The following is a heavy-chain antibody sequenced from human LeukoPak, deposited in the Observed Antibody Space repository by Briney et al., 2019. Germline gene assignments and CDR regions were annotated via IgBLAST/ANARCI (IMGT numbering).Heavy chain of an antibody. V-gene: IGHV3-30*18. J-gene: IGHJ3*02. Sequence: GGSLRLSCAASGFTFSTYGMHWVRQAPGKGLEWVAVISYDKIEKYYANTGKGRFTIDRDNSKNTLYLKMNSLRAEDTAVYYCAKRETRGGFDIWGQGTMVTVSS. D-gene: IGHD3-10*01. CDR3: AKRETRGGFDI. CDR1: GFTFSTYG. CDR2: ISYDKIEK.